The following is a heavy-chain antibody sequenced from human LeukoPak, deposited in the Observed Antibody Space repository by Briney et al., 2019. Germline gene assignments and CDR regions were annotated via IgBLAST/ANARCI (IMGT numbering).Heavy chain of an antibody. Sequence: SETLSLTCTVSGGSISTFYWRWIRQPPGKGLEWIGYIYYSGITNYNPSLKSRVTISVDTSKNQLSLKLSSVTAADTAVYYCARQGSGSRAAFDYLGQGTLVTVAS. V-gene: IGHV4-59*08. J-gene: IGHJ4*02. D-gene: IGHD1-26*01. CDR1: GGSISTFY. CDR2: IYYSGIT. CDR3: ARQGSGSRAAFDY.